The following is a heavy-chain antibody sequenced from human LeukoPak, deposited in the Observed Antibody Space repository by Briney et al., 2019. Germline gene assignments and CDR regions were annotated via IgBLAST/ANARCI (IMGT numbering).Heavy chain of an antibody. CDR1: GGSFSGYY. J-gene: IGHJ4*02. CDR2: INHSGST. CDR3: ARGHQSYYYDSSGYLRY. D-gene: IGHD3-22*01. Sequence: SETLSLTCAVYGGSFSGYYWSWIRQPPGKGLEWIGEINHSGSTNYNPSLKSRVTISVDTSKNQFSLKLSSVTAAATAVYYCARGHQSYYYDSSGYLRYWGQGTLVTVSS. V-gene: IGHV4-34*01.